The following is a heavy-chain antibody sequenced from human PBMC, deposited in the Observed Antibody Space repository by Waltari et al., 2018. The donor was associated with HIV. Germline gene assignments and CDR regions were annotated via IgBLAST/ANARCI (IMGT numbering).Heavy chain of an antibody. Sequence: QVQLQESGPGLVKPSGTLSLTCAVSGGSINDTRWWGWVRQPPGKGLEWIGEIFYSGSTKFNPSLKSRVTISVDKSKNQFSLNLSSVTAADTAMYYCAREPGGYYNSWGQGTLVTVSS. CDR3: AREPGGYYNS. D-gene: IGHD3-22*01. V-gene: IGHV4-4*02. J-gene: IGHJ4*02. CDR2: IFYSGST. CDR1: GGSINDTRW.